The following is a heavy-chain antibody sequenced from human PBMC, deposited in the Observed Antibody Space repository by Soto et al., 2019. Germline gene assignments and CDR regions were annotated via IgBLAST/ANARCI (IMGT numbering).Heavy chain of an antibody. V-gene: IGHV4-38-2*02. D-gene: IGHD3-22*01. J-gene: IGHJ4*02. CDR3: AREGITMIVVVPFDY. CDR2: IYHSGST. Sequence: PSETLSLTCAASGYSISSGYYWGWIRQPPGKGLEWIGSIYHSGSTYYNPSLKSRVTISVDTSKNQFSLKLSSVTAADTAVYYCAREGITMIVVVPFDYWGQGTLVTVSS. CDR1: GYSISSGYY.